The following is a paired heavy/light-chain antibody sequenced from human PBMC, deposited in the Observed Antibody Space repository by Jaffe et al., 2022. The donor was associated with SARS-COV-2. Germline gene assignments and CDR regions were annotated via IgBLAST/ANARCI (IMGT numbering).Light chain of an antibody. CDR3: NSRDSSGRGI. V-gene: IGLV3-19*01. Sequence: SSELTQDPAVSVALGQTVRITCQGDSLRGCYASWYQQKPGQAPILLIFYKNNRPSGIPDRFSGSSSGGTASLTITGAQAEDEADYYCNSRDSSGRGIFGGGTKLTVL. CDR1: SLRGCY. J-gene: IGLJ2*01. CDR2: YKN.
Heavy chain of an antibody. CDR1: GGPVSSGSYY. D-gene: IGHD3-22*01. J-gene: IGHJ3*02. Sequence: QVQLQESGPGLVKPSETLSLTCTVSGGPVSSGSYYWSWIRQPPGKGLEWIGYIYYSGSTKYNPSLKSRVTMSIDTSKNQFSLKLSSVTAADTAVYSCARASSGTYYYDTSGYFFLDIWGQGTMVTVSS. CDR3: ARASSGTYYYDTSGYFFLDI. V-gene: IGHV4-61*01. CDR2: IYYSGST.